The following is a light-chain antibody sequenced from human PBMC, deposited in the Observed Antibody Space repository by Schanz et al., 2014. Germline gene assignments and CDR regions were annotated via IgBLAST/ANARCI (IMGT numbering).Light chain of an antibody. CDR2: AAS. CDR1: QSISSN. J-gene: IGKJ1*01. Sequence: EIVMTQSPATLSVSPGERATLSCRATQSISSNLAWSQQKPGQAPRLLIYAASTRATGIPARFSGSGSGPEFTLTISSLQSEDFAVYYCQQYGTSSRTFGQGTRVDIK. V-gene: IGKV3-15*01. CDR3: QQYGTSSRT.